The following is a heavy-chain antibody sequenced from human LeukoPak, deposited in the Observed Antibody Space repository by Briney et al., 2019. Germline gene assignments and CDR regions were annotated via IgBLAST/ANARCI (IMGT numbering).Heavy chain of an antibody. Sequence: PSETLSLTCTVSGGSISSYYWSWIRQPPGEGLEWIGYIYYSGSTNCNPSLKSRVTISLDTSKNQFSLKLSSVTAADTAVYYCARGIGYYGSGSPDNYFDYWGQGTLVTVSS. D-gene: IGHD3-10*01. J-gene: IGHJ4*02. V-gene: IGHV4-59*01. CDR1: GGSISSYY. CDR2: IYYSGST. CDR3: ARGIGYYGSGSPDNYFDY.